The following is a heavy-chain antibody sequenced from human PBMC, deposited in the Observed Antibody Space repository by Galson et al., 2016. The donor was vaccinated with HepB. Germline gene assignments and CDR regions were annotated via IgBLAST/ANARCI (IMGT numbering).Heavy chain of an antibody. CDR3: ARGRRPNDFWSGSGWKSYYYGIDV. CDR2: IWYDGSNK. CDR1: GFTFSSHG. D-gene: IGHD3-3*01. Sequence: SLRLSCAASGFTFSSHGMHWVRQAPGKGLEWVAVIWYDGSNKYYADSVKGRFTISRDNSKNTLYLQMNSLRAEDTAVYYCARGRRPNDFWSGSGWKSYYYGIDVWGQGTTVTVSS. J-gene: IGHJ6*02. V-gene: IGHV3-33*01.